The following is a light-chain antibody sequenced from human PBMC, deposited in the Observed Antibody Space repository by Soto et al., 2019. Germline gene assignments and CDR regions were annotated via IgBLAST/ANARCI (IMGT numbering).Light chain of an antibody. Sequence: ILFPQCPSTVSTSVGDRLTITSRACQSLSGRLAWYQQKPGQAPKLLIHDASTLQSGVPSRFSGSESGTDFTLTISSLQPEDCAIYFCQQAKSFPNTFGQGTRLEIK. CDR1: QSLSGR. CDR3: QQAKSFPNT. V-gene: IGKV1-12*01. CDR2: DAS. J-gene: IGKJ5*01.